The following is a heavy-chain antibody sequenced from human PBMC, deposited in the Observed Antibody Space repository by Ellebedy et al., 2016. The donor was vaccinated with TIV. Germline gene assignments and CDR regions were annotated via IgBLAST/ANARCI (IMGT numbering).Heavy chain of an antibody. J-gene: IGHJ5*02. V-gene: IGHV1-18*04. D-gene: IGHD1-26*01. CDR3: ARASPTHIVGTTNSWFDP. CDR1: GYTFSSYT. Sequence: ASVKVSCKASGYTFSSYTISWVRQAPGQGLEWMGWISAYYGNTNYAQKLQGRVTMTTDTSTSTAYMELRSLRSDDTALYYCARASPTHIVGTTNSWFDPWGQGTLVTVSS. CDR2: ISAYYGNT.